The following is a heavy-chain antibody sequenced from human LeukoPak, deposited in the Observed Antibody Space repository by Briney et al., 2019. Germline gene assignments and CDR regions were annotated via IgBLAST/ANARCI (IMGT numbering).Heavy chain of an antibody. Sequence: GGSLRLSCAASGFTFSSYSMNWVRQAPGKGLEWVSYISSSSSTIYYADSVKGRFTISRDNAKNSLYLQMNSLRAEDTAVYYCAKGSDCSSTSCYDYYYGMDVWGQGTTVTVSS. CDR2: ISSSSSTI. CDR3: AKGSDCSSTSCYDYYYGMDV. V-gene: IGHV3-48*01. J-gene: IGHJ6*02. CDR1: GFTFSSYS. D-gene: IGHD2-2*01.